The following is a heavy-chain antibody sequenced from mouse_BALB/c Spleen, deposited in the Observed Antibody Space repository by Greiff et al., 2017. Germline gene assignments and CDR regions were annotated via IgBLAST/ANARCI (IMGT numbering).Heavy chain of an antibody. CDR1: GYSFTGYN. V-gene: IGHV1S135*01. J-gene: IGHJ4*01. Sequence: EVKLVESGPELEKPGASVKISCKASGYSFTGYNMNWVKQSNGKSLEWIGNIDPYNGGTSYNQKFKGKATLTVDKSSSTAYMQLKSLTSEDSAVYYCARRSYDEAMDYWGQGTSVTVSS. CDR3: ARRSYDEAMDY. D-gene: IGHD2-3*01. CDR2: IDPYNGGT.